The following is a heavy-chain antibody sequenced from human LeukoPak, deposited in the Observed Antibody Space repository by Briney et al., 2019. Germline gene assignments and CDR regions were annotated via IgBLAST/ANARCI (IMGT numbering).Heavy chain of an antibody. J-gene: IGHJ4*02. D-gene: IGHD5-18*01. CDR2: IYTSGST. Sequence: PSQTLSLTCTVSGGSISSGSYYWSWIRQPAGKGLEWIGRIYTSGSTNYNPSLKSRVTISVDTSKNQFSLKLSSVTAADTAVYYCAREGVPDKDTAMVKDYWGQGTLVTVSS. CDR1: GGSISSGSYY. CDR3: AREGVPDKDTAMVKDY. V-gene: IGHV4-61*02.